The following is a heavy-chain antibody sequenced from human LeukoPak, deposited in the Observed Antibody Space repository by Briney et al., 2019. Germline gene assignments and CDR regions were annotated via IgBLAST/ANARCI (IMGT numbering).Heavy chain of an antibody. J-gene: IGHJ4*02. CDR3: ARVRMVRGVIGGDFDY. D-gene: IGHD3-10*01. Sequence: SQTLSLTCTVSGGSISSGGFYWTWIRQHPGKGREWIGYIYYSGNTYYNPSLKSRLTISVDRSKNQFSLKLTSVTAADTAVYYCARVRMVRGVIGGDFDYWGQGTLVTVSS. V-gene: IGHV4-31*03. CDR1: GGSISSGGFY. CDR2: IYYSGNT.